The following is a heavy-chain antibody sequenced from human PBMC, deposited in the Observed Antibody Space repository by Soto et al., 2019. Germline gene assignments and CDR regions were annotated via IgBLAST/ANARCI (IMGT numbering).Heavy chain of an antibody. CDR3: AREMATITEIDY. Sequence: EVQLVESGGGLVQPGGSLRLSCAASGFTFSTYSMNWVRQAPGKGLEWLSYISYSDDTKYYADSVRGRFTISRDNAKNSLYLQMNSLRDEDTAVYYCAREMATITEIDYGGQGTLVTVSS. CDR2: ISYSDDTK. D-gene: IGHD5-12*01. J-gene: IGHJ4*02. CDR1: GFTFSTYS. V-gene: IGHV3-48*02.